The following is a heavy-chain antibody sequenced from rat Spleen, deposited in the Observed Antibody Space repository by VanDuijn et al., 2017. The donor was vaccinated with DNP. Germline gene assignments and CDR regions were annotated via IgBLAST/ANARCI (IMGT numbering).Heavy chain of an antibody. CDR2: INKDSRTI. CDR3: VREDKGVDA. Sequence: EVKLVESGGGLVQPGRSLRLSCAASGFNFKDYWMGWVRQAPGKGLEWIGEINKDSRTIKYAPSLKDKFTIFRDNAQNTLYMQTSKLGSEDTAIYYCVREDKGVDAWGQGASVTVSS. V-gene: IGHV4-2*01. D-gene: IGHD2-2*01. J-gene: IGHJ4*01. CDR1: GFNFKDYW.